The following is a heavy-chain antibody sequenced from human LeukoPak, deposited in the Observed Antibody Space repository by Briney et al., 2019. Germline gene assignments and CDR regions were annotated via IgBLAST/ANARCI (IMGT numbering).Heavy chain of an antibody. Sequence: TSSETLSLTCTVSGRSISLGYYWGWIRQPPGKGLEWIGSVFHDGSTHYNPSLQSRVSISVDTSKNQFSLKLSSVTAADTAVYYCARGYRRSGTMIVVVIPRGGAFDIWGQGTMVTVSS. V-gene: IGHV4-38-2*02. CDR1: GRSISLGYY. CDR3: ARGYRRSGTMIVVVIPRGGAFDI. D-gene: IGHD3-22*01. CDR2: VFHDGST. J-gene: IGHJ3*02.